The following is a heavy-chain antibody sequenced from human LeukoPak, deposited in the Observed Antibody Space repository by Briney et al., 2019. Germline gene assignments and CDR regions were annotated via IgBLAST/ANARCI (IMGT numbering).Heavy chain of an antibody. D-gene: IGHD2-15*01. CDR2: ISGSGGST. CDR1: GFTFSGYA. V-gene: IGHV3-23*01. Sequence: GGSLRLSCAASGFTFSGYAMSWVRQAPGKGLEWVSAISGSGGSTYYADSVKGRFTISRDNSKNTLYLQMNSLRAEDTAVYYCAKFPRVAATPNYYFDYWGQGTLVTVSS. J-gene: IGHJ4*02. CDR3: AKFPRVAATPNYYFDY.